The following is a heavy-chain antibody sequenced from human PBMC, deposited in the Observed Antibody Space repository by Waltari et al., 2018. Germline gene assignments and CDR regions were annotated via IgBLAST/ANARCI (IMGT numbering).Heavy chain of an antibody. V-gene: IGHV3-23*01. D-gene: IGHD3-9*01. J-gene: IGHJ4*02. CDR1: GLAFSSDA. CDR3: AKARYFDWLSIFDY. Sequence: EVQLLESGGGLVQPGGSLRRHCADSGLAFSSDAMSCVRQAPVQGLEWVSAISGSGGSKYYADSVKGRFTISRDNSKNTLYLPLNSLRAEDPAVYYCAKARYFDWLSIFDYWGQGTLVTVSS. CDR2: ISGSGGSK.